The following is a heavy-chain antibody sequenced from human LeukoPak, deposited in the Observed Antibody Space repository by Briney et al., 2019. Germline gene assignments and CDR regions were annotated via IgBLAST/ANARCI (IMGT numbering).Heavy chain of an antibody. D-gene: IGHD2-15*01. CDR3: ARDFSRRGYCSGGSCQYFQH. CDR2: IWYDGSNK. CDR1: GFTFSSYV. V-gene: IGHV3-33*01. Sequence: GWSLRLSCSASGFTFSSYVMHWVRQAPGKGVEWVAVIWYDGSNKYYVDSVKGRFTISRDNSKNTLYLQMNSLRAEDTAVYYCARDFSRRGYCSGGSCQYFQHWGQGTLVTVSS. J-gene: IGHJ1*01.